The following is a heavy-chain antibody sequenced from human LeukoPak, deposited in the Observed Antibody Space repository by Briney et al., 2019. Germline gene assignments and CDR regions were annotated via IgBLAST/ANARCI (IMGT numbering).Heavy chain of an antibody. J-gene: IGHJ4*02. CDR3: ARDAGFSSGWYIDY. V-gene: IGHV1-2*02. Sequence: ASVKVSCKASGYTFTGYYMHWVRQAPGQGLEWMGWINPNSGDTNYAQKFQGRVTMTRDTSISTAYMELSRLRSDDTAVFYCARDAGFSSGWYIDYWGQGTLVTVSS. D-gene: IGHD6-19*01. CDR2: INPNSGDT. CDR1: GYTFTGYY.